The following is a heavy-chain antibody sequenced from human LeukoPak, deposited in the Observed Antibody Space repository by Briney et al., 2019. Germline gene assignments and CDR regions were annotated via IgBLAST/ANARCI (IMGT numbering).Heavy chain of an antibody. CDR3: ARDLGGSGSYYNEGDY. CDR2: ISSSSSYI. V-gene: IGHV3-21*01. J-gene: IGHJ4*02. CDR1: GSTFSSYS. Sequence: GGSLRLSCAASGSTFSSYSMTWVRQAPGKGLEWVSSISSSSSYIYYADSVKGRFTISRDNAKNSLYLQMNSLRAEDTAVYYCARDLGGSGSYYNEGDYWGQGTLVTVSS. D-gene: IGHD3-10*01.